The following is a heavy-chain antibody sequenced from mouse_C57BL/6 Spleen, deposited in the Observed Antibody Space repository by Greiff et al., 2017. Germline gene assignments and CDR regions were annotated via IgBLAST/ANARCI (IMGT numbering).Heavy chain of an antibody. D-gene: IGHD3-3*01. CDR1: GYTFTSYW. CDR3: ARTAGTGGYFDY. Sequence: QVQLQQPGAELVRPGTSVKLSCKASGYTFTSYWMHWVKQRPGQGLEWIGVIDPSDSYTNYNQKFKGKATLTVDTSSSTAYMQLSSLTSEDSAVYNCARTAGTGGYFDYWGQGTTLTVSS. J-gene: IGHJ2*01. CDR2: IDPSDSYT. V-gene: IGHV1-59*01.